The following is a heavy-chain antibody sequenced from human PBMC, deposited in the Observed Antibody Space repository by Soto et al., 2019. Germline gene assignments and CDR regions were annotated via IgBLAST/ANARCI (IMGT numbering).Heavy chain of an antibody. D-gene: IGHD3-10*01. CDR1: GGSLSSGGYY. Sequence: QVQLQESGPGLVKPSQTLFLTCTVSGGSLSSGGYYWSWIRQHPGQGLEWIGSIYYIGRPYYNPCPKPRATISIDTTKNQLSLMLSSVSAAATAVYYCATRFMKVRGGMRITYFVCWGLGTLFTLSS. V-gene: IGHV4-31*03. J-gene: IGHJ4*02. CDR3: ATRFMKVRGGMRITYFVC. CDR2: IYYIGRP.